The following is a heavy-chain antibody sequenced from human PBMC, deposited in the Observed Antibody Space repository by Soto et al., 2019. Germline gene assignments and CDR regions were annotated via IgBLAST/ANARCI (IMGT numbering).Heavy chain of an antibody. J-gene: IGHJ5*02. CDR1: GYTFTSYG. CDR2: ISAYNGNT. CDR3: ARDPDSSGWFDP. D-gene: IGHD6-19*01. V-gene: IGHV1-18*01. Sequence: QVQLVQSGAEVKKPGASVKVSCKASGYTFTSYGISWVRQAPGQGLEWMGWISAYNGNTNYPKKLQGRVTMTTDTSASTAYMELRSLRSDDTAVYYSARDPDSSGWFDPWGQGALVTVSS.